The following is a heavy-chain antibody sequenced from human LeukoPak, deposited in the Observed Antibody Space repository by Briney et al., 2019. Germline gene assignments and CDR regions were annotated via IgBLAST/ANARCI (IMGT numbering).Heavy chain of an antibody. Sequence: ETLSLTCTVSGGSISNYYWSWVRQAPGKGLEWVSGIFGSGGSAHYADSVKGRFTISRDNSKNTVYLQMDSLRVEDTAIYYCAKTTTGYSSGRYPAWPIDYWGQGTLVTVSS. CDR2: IFGSGGSA. J-gene: IGHJ4*02. CDR1: GGSISNYY. D-gene: IGHD2-15*01. V-gene: IGHV3-23*01. CDR3: AKTTTGYSSGRYPAWPIDY.